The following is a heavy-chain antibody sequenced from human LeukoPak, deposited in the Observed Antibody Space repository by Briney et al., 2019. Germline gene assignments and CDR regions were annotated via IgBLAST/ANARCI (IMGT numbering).Heavy chain of an antibody. V-gene: IGHV1-18*01. J-gene: IGHJ4*02. CDR1: GYTLTELS. CDR3: ARREWFGELSLY. Sequence: GASVKVSCKVSGYTLTELSMHWVRQAPGKGLEWMGWISAYNGNTNYAQKLQGRVTMTTDTSTSTAYMELRSLRSDDTAVYYCARREWFGELSLYWGQGTLVTVSS. CDR2: ISAYNGNT. D-gene: IGHD3-10*01.